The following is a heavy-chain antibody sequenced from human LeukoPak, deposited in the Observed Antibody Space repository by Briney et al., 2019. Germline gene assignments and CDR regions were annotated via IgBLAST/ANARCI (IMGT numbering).Heavy chain of an antibody. CDR3: ARLYYYGSGSYLPLDY. CDR2: INPNSGDT. CDR1: GYDSTGSY. D-gene: IGHD3-10*01. Sequence: ASVKVSCKASGYDSTGSYMHWVRQAPGQGLEWMGWINPNSGDTKYAQKFQGRVSMTRDTSINTAYMELSSLRSDDTAVYYCARLYYYGSGSYLPLDYWGQGTLVTVSS. J-gene: IGHJ4*02. V-gene: IGHV1-2*02.